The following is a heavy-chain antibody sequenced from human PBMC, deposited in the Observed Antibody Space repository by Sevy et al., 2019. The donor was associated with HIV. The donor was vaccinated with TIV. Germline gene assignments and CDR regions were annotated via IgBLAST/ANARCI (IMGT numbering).Heavy chain of an antibody. CDR2: IYHSGST. J-gene: IGHJ5*02. Sequence: SETLSLTCAVSGYSISSGYYWGWIRQPPGKGLEWIGSIYHSGSTYYNPSLKSRVTISVDTSKNQFSLKLSSVTAADTAVYYCASEKSWFDPWGQGTLVTVSS. CDR1: GYSISSGYY. CDR3: ASEKSWFDP. V-gene: IGHV4-38-2*01.